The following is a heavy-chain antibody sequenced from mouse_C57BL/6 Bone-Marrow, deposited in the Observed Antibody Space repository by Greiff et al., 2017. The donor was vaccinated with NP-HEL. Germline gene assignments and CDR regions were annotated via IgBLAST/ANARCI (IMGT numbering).Heavy chain of an antibody. Sequence: VHVKQSGAELVRPGASVKLSCTASGFNIKDDYMHWVKQRPEQGLEWIGWIDPENGDTEYASKFQGKATITADTSSNTAYLQLSSLTSEDTAVYYCTTVPRFTYWGQGTLVTVSA. J-gene: IGHJ3*01. CDR1: GFNIKDDY. CDR2: IDPENGDT. CDR3: TTVPRFTY. V-gene: IGHV14-4*01.